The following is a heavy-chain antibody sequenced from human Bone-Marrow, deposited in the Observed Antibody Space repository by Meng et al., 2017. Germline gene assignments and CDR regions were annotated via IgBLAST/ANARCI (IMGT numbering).Heavy chain of an antibody. CDR1: GGSISSSSYY. V-gene: IGHV4-39*07. CDR2: IYYSGST. J-gene: IGHJ5*02. CDR3: AKDYSDPTPQVGATAPAFDP. D-gene: IGHD1-26*01. Sequence: SETLSLTCTVSGGSISSSSYYWGWIRQPPGKGLEWIGSIYYSGSTYYNPSLKSRVTISVDTSKNQFSLKLSSVTAADTAVYYCAKDYSDPTPQVGATAPAFDPWGQGTLVTVSS.